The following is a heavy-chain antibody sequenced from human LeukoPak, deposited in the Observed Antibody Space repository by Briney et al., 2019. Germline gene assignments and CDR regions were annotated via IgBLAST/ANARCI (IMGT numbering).Heavy chain of an antibody. J-gene: IGHJ5*02. V-gene: IGHV6-1*01. Sequence: SQTLSLTCAISGDSVSSNSAAWSWIRQSTSRGLEWLGRTYYRSKWYNDYAVSVKSRIIINPDTSKNQFSLQLSSVTPEDTAVYYCASGGIAVAGRNWFDPWGQGTLVTVSS. CDR2: TYYRSKWYN. D-gene: IGHD6-19*01. CDR3: ASGGIAVAGRNWFDP. CDR1: GDSVSSNSAA.